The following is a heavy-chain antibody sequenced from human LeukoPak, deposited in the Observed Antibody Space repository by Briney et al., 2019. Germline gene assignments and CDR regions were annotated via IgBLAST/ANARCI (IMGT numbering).Heavy chain of an antibody. CDR2: IYPGHSDT. D-gene: IGHD2-8*01. CDR1: GYNFTSYW. Sequence: GESLKISCKGSGYNFTSYWIGWVRQMPGKGLEWMGVIYPGHSDTGYSPSFQGQVTISADKTIRTVYLQWSSLKASDTAMYYCARLNGFSHWFDPWGQGTLVTVSS. J-gene: IGHJ5*02. CDR3: ARLNGFSHWFDP. V-gene: IGHV5-51*01.